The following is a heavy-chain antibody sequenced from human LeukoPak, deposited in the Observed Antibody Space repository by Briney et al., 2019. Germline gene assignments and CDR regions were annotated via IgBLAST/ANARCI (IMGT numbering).Heavy chain of an antibody. J-gene: IGHJ5*02. CDR3: ARDRSYGSGFDP. CDR2: ISPSGAIT. CDR1: GYTFTTYY. D-gene: IGHD3-10*01. V-gene: IGHV1-46*01. Sequence: ASVKVSCKASGYTFTTYYIHWVRQAPGQGLEWMGIISPSGAITSYAQKFQGRVTMTSDMSTRTVYMELSRLRSDDTAVYYCARDRSYGSGFDPWGQGTLVTVSS.